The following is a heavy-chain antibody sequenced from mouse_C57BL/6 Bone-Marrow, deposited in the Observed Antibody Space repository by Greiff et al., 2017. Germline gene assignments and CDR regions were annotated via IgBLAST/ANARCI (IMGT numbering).Heavy chain of an antibody. Sequence: QVQLQQPGAELVKPGASVKMSCKASGYTFTSYWITWVKPRPGQGLEWIGDIYPGSGSTNYNEKFKSKATLTVDTSSSTAYMQLSSLTSEDSAVYYCARGVTTSPFYAMDYWGQGTSVTVSS. CDR1: GYTFTSYW. CDR2: IYPGSGST. D-gene: IGHD2-1*01. J-gene: IGHJ4*01. CDR3: ARGVTTSPFYAMDY. V-gene: IGHV1-55*01.